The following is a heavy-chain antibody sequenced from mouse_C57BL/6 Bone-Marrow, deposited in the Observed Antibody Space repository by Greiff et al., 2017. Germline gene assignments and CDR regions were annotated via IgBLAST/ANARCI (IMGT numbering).Heavy chain of an antibody. J-gene: IGHJ2*01. Sequence: QVQLQQPGAELVRPGTSVKLSCKASGYTFTSYWMHWVKQRPGQGLEWIGVIDPSDSYTNYNQKFKGKATLTVDTSSSKAYMQRSSLTSEDSAVYYCARLNYYGSRGPHFDYWGQGTTLTVSS. CDR1: GYTFTSYW. D-gene: IGHD1-1*01. CDR2: IDPSDSYT. V-gene: IGHV1-59*01. CDR3: ARLNYYGSRGPHFDY.